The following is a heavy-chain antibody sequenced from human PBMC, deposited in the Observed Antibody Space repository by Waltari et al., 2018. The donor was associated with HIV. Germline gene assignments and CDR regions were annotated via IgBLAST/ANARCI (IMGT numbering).Heavy chain of an antibody. D-gene: IGHD3-16*01. J-gene: IGHJ5*02. Sequence: EVQLVESGGGLVQPGGSLRLSCEASGFSFSNDCLSWVRQAPGKGLEWVANIKEDGSAKQYADSGRGRFSISRDNPKNLLFRQMNSLRGDDTAVYYCARDHGGGWLTSWGQGTLVSVSS. CDR1: GFSFSNDC. V-gene: IGHV3-7*01. CDR3: ARDHGGGWLTS. CDR2: IKEDGSAK.